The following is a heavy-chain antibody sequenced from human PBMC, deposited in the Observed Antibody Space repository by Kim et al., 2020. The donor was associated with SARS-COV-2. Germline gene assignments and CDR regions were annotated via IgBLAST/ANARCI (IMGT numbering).Heavy chain of an antibody. J-gene: IGHJ6*02. CDR2: IYSGGST. V-gene: IGHV3-53*01. Sequence: GGSLRLSCAASGFTVSSNYMSWVRQAPGQGLEWVSVIYSGGSTYYADSVKGRLTISRDNSKNTLYLQMNSLRAEDTAVYYCARARSDDILTGYPSYYYGMDVGGQGTTLTVSS. CDR3: ARARSDDILTGYPSYYYGMDV. D-gene: IGHD3-9*01. CDR1: GFTVSSNY.